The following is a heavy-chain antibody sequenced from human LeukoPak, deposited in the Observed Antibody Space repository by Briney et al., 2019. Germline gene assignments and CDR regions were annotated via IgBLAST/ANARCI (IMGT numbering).Heavy chain of an antibody. CDR3: ARDRGGYYFDY. CDR2: IKKDVREK. D-gene: IGHD3-10*01. V-gene: IGHV3-7*01. J-gene: IGHJ4*02. Sequence: PGGSLRLSCAASGFTFSSYWMSWVRQAPGKGLDWVANIKKDVREKYYVDSVKGRFTISRDNAKNSLYLQMKGLRAEDTAVYYCARDRGGYYFDYWGQGTLVTVSS. CDR1: GFTFSSYW.